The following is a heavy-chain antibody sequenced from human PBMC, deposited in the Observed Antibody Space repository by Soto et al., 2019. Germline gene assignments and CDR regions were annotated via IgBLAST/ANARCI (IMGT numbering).Heavy chain of an antibody. D-gene: IGHD2-15*01. CDR2: IHYSGST. V-gene: IGHV4-59*11. CDR3: ARGGWSMDV. J-gene: IGHJ6*02. Sequence: SETLSLTCTISGASISSLYWSWVRQPPGKGLEWIGYIHYSGSTNYNPSLKSRVTILVDTSKNQFSLRLSSVTAADTGVYYCARGGWSMDVWGQGTTVTVSS. CDR1: GASISSLY.